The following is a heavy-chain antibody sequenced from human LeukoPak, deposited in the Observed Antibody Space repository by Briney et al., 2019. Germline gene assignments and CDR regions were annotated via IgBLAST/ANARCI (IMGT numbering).Heavy chain of an antibody. V-gene: IGHV3-21*01. CDR3: ARDTSGNYALGY. J-gene: IGHJ4*02. D-gene: IGHD1-7*01. Sequence: PGGSLTLSCAASGLTFSRYNMNWVRQAPGKGLEWVSSIGTSSNNIYYTDSVKARFTISRDNAKNSLYLQVNSLRVEDTALYLCARDTSGNYALGYWGQGTLVTVSS. CDR2: IGTSSNNI. CDR1: GLTFSRYN.